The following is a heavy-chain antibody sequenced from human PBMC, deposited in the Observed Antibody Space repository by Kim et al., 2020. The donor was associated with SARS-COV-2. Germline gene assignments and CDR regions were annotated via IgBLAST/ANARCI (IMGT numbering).Heavy chain of an antibody. Sequence: GGSLRLSCAVSGFSFGSFGMHWVRQAPGKGLEWVASISYNGNNKYYVDSVRGRFTISRDDSKDTLFLQMNSVTTDDTAVYYCAKDRPGGQSGYMEYWGQGTLVTVSS. V-gene: IGHV3-30*18. CDR3: AKDRPGGQSGYMEY. J-gene: IGHJ4*02. D-gene: IGHD5-12*01. CDR2: ISYNGNNK. CDR1: GFSFGSFG.